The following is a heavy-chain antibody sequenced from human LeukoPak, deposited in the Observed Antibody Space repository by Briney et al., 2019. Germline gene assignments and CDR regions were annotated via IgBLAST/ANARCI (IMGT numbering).Heavy chain of an antibody. CDR2: IYYSGTT. V-gene: IGHV4-59*08. J-gene: IGHJ4*02. CDR3: ARRQYGLGRTLDY. CDR1: GGSINSYY. Sequence: SETLSLTCTVSGGSINSYYWSWIRQPPGKGLEWIGYIYYSGTTNYNPSLKSRVTISVGTSMNQFSLELSSVTATDTAVYYCARRQYGLGRTLDYWGQGTLVSVSS. D-gene: IGHD3-10*01.